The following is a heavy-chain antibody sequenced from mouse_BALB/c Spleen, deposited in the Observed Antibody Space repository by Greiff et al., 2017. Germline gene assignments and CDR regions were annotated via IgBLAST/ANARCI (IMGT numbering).Heavy chain of an antibody. D-gene: IGHD4-1*01. CDR2: ILPGSGST. Sequence: QVQLQQSGAELMKPGASVKISCKATGYTFSSYWIEWVKQRPGHGLEWIGEILPGSGSTNYNEKFKGKATFTADTSSNTAYMQLSSLTSEDSAVYYCARGRNWDVAWFAYWGQGTLVTVSA. CDR1: GYTFSSYW. CDR3: ARGRNWDVAWFAY. V-gene: IGHV1-9*01. J-gene: IGHJ3*01.